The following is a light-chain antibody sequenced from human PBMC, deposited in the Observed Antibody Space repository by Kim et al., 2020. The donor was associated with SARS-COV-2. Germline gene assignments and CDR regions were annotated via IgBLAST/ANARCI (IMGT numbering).Light chain of an antibody. CDR2: EDN. CDR1: SGSIASNY. CDR3: QSYDTSTVV. Sequence: FMLTHPHSVSESPGKTVTISCTRSSGSIASNYVQWYQQRPGSAPTTVIYEDNQRPSGVPDRFSGSIDSSSNSASLTISGLKTEDEADYYCQSYDTSTVVFGGGTQLTVL. J-gene: IGLJ2*01. V-gene: IGLV6-57*04.